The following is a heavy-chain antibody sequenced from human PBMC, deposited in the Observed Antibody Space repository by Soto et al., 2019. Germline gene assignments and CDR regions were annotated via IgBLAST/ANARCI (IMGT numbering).Heavy chain of an antibody. CDR3: AREIIPLTTDWYFDL. CDR1: GGSISGGVYY. J-gene: IGHJ2*01. V-gene: IGHV4-30-4*01. CDR2: IFDSGST. D-gene: IGHD4-17*01. Sequence: QVQLQESGPGLVKPSQTLSLTCTVSGGSISGGVYYWSWIRQPPGKGLEWIGYIFDSGSTSYNPSFKSRVTISVDTSKNQSSLRLSSVTAADTAVYYCAREIIPLTTDWYFDLWGRGTLVTVSS.